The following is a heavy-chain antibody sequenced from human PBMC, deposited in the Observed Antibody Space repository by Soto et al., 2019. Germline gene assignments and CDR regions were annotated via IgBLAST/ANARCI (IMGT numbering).Heavy chain of an antibody. J-gene: IGHJ4*02. V-gene: IGHV3-30*18. D-gene: IGHD3-16*02. CDR2: ISHDGNIK. CDR1: GFSFSYYA. Sequence: QVQLVESGGGVVQPGRSLRLSCADSGFSFSYYALHWVRQAPGKGLEWVAIISHDGNIKYYADFVEGRFISFRDNSNNKRMLRMESMTAEDTAVDYGAKELGYSECWRAREYWGQGTLVTVAS. CDR3: AKELGYSECWRAREY.